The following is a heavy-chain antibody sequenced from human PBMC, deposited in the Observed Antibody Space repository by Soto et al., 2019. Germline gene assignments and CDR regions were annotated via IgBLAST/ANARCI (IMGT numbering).Heavy chain of an antibody. CDR2: INAGNGNT. Sequence: QVQLVQSGAEEKKPGASVKVSCKASGYTFTSYAMHWVRQAPGQRLEWMGWINAGNGNTKYSQKFQGRVTITRDTSASTAYMELSSLRSEDTAVYYCARGAAACHWGWFDPWGQGTLVTVSS. V-gene: IGHV1-3*05. J-gene: IGHJ5*02. CDR3: ARGAAACHWGWFDP. D-gene: IGHD6-13*01. CDR1: GYTFTSYA.